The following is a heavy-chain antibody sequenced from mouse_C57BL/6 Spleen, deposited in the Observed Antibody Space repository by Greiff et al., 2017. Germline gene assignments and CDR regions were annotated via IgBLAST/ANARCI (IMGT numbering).Heavy chain of an antibody. CDR2: ISYDGSN. Sequence: EVKLEESGPGLVKPSQSLSLTCSVTGYSITSGYYWNWIRQFPGNKLEWMGYISYDGSNNYNPSLKNRISIPRDTSKNQFFLKLNSVTTEDTATYYCAREDDGYYDAMDYWGQGTSVTVSS. CDR1: GYSITSGYY. D-gene: IGHD2-3*01. J-gene: IGHJ4*01. V-gene: IGHV3-6*01. CDR3: AREDDGYYDAMDY.